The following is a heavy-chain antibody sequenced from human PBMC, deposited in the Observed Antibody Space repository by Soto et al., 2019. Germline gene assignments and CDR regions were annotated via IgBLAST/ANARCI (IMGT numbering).Heavy chain of an antibody. CDR1: GGSISSYY. CDR2: IYYSGST. D-gene: IGHD2-21*02. J-gene: IGHJ6*04. V-gene: IGHV4-59*08. Sequence: SETLSLTCTVSGGSISSYYWSWIRQPPGKGLEWIGYIYYSGSTNYNPSLKSRVTISVDTSKNQFSLKLSSVTAADTAVYYCARGVTASFYRYFMAFRGKGSSVLVSS. CDR3: ARGVTASFYRYFMAF.